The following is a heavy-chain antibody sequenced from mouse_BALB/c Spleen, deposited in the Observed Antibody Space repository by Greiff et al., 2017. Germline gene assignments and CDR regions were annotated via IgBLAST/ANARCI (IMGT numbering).Heavy chain of an antibody. D-gene: IGHD1-1*01. Sequence: VHVKQSGAELVRPGASVKISCKAFGYTFTNHHINWVKQRPGQGLDWIGYINPYNDYTSYNQKFKGKATLTVDKSSSTAYMELSSLTSEDSAVYYCARITTVVALDYWGQGTTLTVSS. V-gene: IGHV1S45*01. CDR1: GYTFTNHH. J-gene: IGHJ2*01. CDR2: INPYNDYT. CDR3: ARITTVVALDY.